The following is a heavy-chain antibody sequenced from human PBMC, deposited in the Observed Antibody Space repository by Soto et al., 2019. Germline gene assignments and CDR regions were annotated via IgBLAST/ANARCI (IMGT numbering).Heavy chain of an antibody. Sequence: GGSLRLSCAASGFTFSSYAMHWVRQAPGKGLEWVAVISYDGSNKYYADSVKGRFTISRDNSKNTLYLQMNSLRAEDTAVYYCARDYYDSSGYYYHPLDYWGQGTLVNVSS. J-gene: IGHJ4*02. D-gene: IGHD3-22*01. CDR3: ARDYYDSSGYYYHPLDY. CDR2: ISYDGSNK. V-gene: IGHV3-30-3*01. CDR1: GFTFSSYA.